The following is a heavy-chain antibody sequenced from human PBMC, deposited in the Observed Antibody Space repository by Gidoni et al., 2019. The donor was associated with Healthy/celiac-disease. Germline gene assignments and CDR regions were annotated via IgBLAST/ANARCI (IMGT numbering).Heavy chain of an antibody. Sequence: QLQLQESGPGLVKPSETLSLTCTVSGGSISSSSYYWGWIRQPPGKGLEWIGSIYYSGSTYYNPSLKSRVTISVDTSKNQFSLKLSSVTAADTAVYYCARHLEYSSHSAFDYWGQGTLVTVSS. CDR1: GGSISSSSYY. CDR3: ARHLEYSSHSAFDY. V-gene: IGHV4-39*01. J-gene: IGHJ4*02. D-gene: IGHD6-6*01. CDR2: IYYSGST.